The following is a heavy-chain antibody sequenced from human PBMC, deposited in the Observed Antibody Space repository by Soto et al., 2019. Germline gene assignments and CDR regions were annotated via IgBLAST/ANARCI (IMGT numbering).Heavy chain of an antibody. Sequence: SETLSLRCTVSGGSISGYYWSWIRQPPGKGLEWIGYMYNTGSTVYNPSFKSRVTISVDTSKNQFSLKLNSVTAADTAVYYCARDLWGYCGTDCYPLDVWGQGTTVT. CDR1: GGSISGYY. D-gene: IGHD2-21*02. CDR2: MYNTGST. V-gene: IGHV4-59*01. J-gene: IGHJ6*02. CDR3: ARDLWGYCGTDCYPLDV.